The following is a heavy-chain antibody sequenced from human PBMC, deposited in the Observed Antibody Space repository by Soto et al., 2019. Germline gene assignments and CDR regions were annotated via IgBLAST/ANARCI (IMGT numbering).Heavy chain of an antibody. J-gene: IGHJ4*02. CDR2: IIPIFGTA. CDR1: GGTFSSYA. V-gene: IGHV1-69*06. Sequence: SVKVSCKASGGTFSSYAISWVRQAPGQGLEWMGGIIPIFGTANYAQKFQGRVTITADKSTSTAYMELSSLRSEDTAVYYCATRPPYSSSSLSWGSSFDYWGQGTLVTVSS. CDR3: ATRPPYSSSSLSWGSSFDY. D-gene: IGHD6-6*01.